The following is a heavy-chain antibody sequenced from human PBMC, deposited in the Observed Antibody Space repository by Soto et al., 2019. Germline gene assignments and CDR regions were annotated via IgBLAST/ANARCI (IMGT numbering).Heavy chain of an antibody. V-gene: IGHV3-23*01. Sequence: EVQLLESGGGLVQPGGSLRLSCAASGFTFSSYAMSWVRQAPGKGLEWVSAISGSGGSTYYADSVKGRFTISRDNTKNTLYLQMNSLRAEDTAVDYCAKEAYCGGDCSNTGDFDYWGQGTLVTVSS. J-gene: IGHJ4*02. CDR1: GFTFSSYA. CDR3: AKEAYCGGDCSNTGDFDY. D-gene: IGHD2-21*01. CDR2: ISGSGGST.